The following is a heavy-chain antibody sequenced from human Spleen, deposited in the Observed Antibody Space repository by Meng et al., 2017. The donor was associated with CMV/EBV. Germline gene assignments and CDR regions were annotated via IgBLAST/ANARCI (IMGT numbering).Heavy chain of an antibody. D-gene: IGHD3-10*01. Sequence: TVSGGSVSSGSYYWSWIRQPPGKGLEWIGYIYYSGSTNYNPSLKSRVTISVDTSKNQFSLKLSSVTAADTAVYYCASLYGSGTPPKDYWGQGTLVTVSS. CDR2: IYYSGST. V-gene: IGHV4-61*01. J-gene: IGHJ4*02. CDR3: ASLYGSGTPPKDY. CDR1: GGSVSSGSYY.